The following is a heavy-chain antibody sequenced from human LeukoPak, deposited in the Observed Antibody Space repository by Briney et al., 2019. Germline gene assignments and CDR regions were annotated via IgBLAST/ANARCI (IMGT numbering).Heavy chain of an antibody. J-gene: IGHJ4*02. D-gene: IGHD5/OR15-5a*01. Sequence: ASVKVSCKASGYTFTGYYIHWVRQAPGQGLEWMGWINPNSGGTNYAQKFQGRVTMTRDTSISTAYMELSRLRSDDTAVYYCARKRVSTSNFDYWGQGTLVIVSS. CDR2: INPNSGGT. CDR3: ARKRVSTSNFDY. CDR1: GYTFTGYY. V-gene: IGHV1-2*02.